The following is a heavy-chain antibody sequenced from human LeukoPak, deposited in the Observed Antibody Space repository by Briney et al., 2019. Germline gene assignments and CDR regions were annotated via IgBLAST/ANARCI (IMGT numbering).Heavy chain of an antibody. D-gene: IGHD3-10*01. CDR1: GFTFSGNW. J-gene: IGHJ4*02. CDR2: INQDGGRK. V-gene: IGHV3-7*05. CDR3: ARHYLSHFDF. Sequence: GGSLRLSCAASGFTFSGNWMTWVRQAPGKGLEWVANINQDGGRKYYVDSVKGRFTISRVNAKSSLYLQMNSLRAEDTAVYYCARHYLSHFDFWGQGTLITVSS.